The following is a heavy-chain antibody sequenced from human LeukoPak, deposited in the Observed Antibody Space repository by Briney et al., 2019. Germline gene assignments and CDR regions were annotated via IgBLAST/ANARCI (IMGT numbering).Heavy chain of an antibody. CDR1: GYTFTSYW. J-gene: IGHJ4*02. D-gene: IGHD1-26*01. V-gene: IGHV5-51*01. CDR3: ARHPHTIVGTTPYFDY. CDR2: IYPGDSDT. Sequence: GESLKISCKGFGYTFTSYWIGWVRQMPGKGLEWMGIIYPGDSDTRYSPSFQGRVIISADKSISTAYLQWSSLKASDTAMYYCARHPHTIVGTTPYFDYWGQGTLVTVSS.